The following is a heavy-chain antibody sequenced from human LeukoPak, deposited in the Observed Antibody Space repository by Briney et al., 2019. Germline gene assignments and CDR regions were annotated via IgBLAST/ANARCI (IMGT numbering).Heavy chain of an antibody. CDR1: GDSVSSNSAA. V-gene: IGHV6-1*01. Sequence: SQTLSLTCAISGDSVSSNSAAWNWIRQSPSRGLEWLGRTYYRSKWYNDYAVSVKSRITINPDTSKNQFSLQLNSATPEDTAVYYCARDNGVAAAGTFYYYYGMDVWGQGTTVTVSS. D-gene: IGHD6-13*01. CDR2: TYYRSKWYN. J-gene: IGHJ6*02. CDR3: ARDNGVAAAGTFYYYYGMDV.